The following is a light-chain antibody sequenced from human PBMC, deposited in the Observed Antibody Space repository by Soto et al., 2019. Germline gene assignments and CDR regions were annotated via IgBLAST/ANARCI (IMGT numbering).Light chain of an antibody. Sequence: EIVMTQSPATLSVSAGERVTLSCSASQSVSSNLAWYQRKPGQAPRLLILGASTRATGIPARFSGSGSGTEFTLTISSLQSEDFAVYYCQHYNNWPLLTFGGGTKVEIK. CDR1: QSVSSN. J-gene: IGKJ4*01. CDR2: GAS. V-gene: IGKV3-15*01. CDR3: QHYNNWPLLT.